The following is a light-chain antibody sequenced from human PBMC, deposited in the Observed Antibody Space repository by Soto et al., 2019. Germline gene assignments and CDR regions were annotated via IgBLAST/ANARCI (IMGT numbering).Light chain of an antibody. Sequence: EIVLTQSPATLSLSPGERATLSCRASRSFASSYLAWYQHKPGQAPRLLIYAASSRAAGIPDRFIGSGSGTDCTLTISRLEPDDSAVYYCHHYDSSPPYTFGQGTKLQIK. J-gene: IGKJ2*01. V-gene: IGKV3-20*01. CDR3: HHYDSSPPYT. CDR1: RSFASSY. CDR2: AAS.